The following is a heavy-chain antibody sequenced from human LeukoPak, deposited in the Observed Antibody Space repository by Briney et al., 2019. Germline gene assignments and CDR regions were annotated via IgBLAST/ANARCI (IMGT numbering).Heavy chain of an antibody. D-gene: IGHD6-6*01. J-gene: IGHJ4*02. CDR3: ARSIAARIFDY. Sequence: PSETLSLTCAVYGGSFSGYYWSWIRQPPGKGLEWIGEINHSGSTNYNPSLKSRVTISVDTSKNQFSLKLSSVTAADTAVYYCARSIAARIFDYWGQGTLVTVSS. V-gene: IGHV4-34*01. CDR2: INHSGST. CDR1: GGSFSGYY.